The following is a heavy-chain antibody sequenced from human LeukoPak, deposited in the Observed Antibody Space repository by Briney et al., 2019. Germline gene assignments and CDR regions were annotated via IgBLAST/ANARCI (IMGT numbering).Heavy chain of an antibody. CDR1: GGSIRSYY. CDR3: ARMRGVAVAGYWDFDL. D-gene: IGHD6-19*01. Sequence: KASETLSLTSTVSGGSIRSYYWGWIRQPPGKGLEWVGHIYYSGTTNYNPSLRSRVTISADTPKNQVSLKLSSATAADTAVYYCARMRGVAVAGYWDFDLWGRGALVTVSS. V-gene: IGHV4-59*01. CDR2: IYYSGTT. J-gene: IGHJ2*01.